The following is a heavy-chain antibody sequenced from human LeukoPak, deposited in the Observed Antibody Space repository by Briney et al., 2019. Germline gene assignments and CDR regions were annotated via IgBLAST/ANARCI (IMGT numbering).Heavy chain of an antibody. Sequence: KSSETLSLTCTVSGGSISSYYWSWVRQPPGKGLEWIGYIYYSGSTNYNPSLKSRVTISVDTSKNQFYLKLSSVTAADTAVYYCARGQMPAYSSGWYFDYWGQGTLVTVSS. CDR3: ARGQMPAYSSGWYFDY. CDR2: IYYSGST. CDR1: GGSISSYY. D-gene: IGHD6-19*01. J-gene: IGHJ4*02. V-gene: IGHV4-59*01.